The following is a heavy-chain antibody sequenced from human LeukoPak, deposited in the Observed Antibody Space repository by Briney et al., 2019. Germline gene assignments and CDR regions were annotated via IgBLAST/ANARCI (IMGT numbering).Heavy chain of an antibody. CDR2: IYYSGST. CDR1: GGSVSSGSYY. CDR3: ARVREVVPAAPSFDY. Sequence: SETLSLTCTVSGGSVSSGSYYWSWIRQPPGKGPEWIGYIYYSGSTNYNPSLKSRVTISVDTSKNQFSLKLSSVTAADTAVYYCARVREVVPAAPSFDYWGQGTLVTVSS. D-gene: IGHD2-2*01. V-gene: IGHV4-61*01. J-gene: IGHJ4*02.